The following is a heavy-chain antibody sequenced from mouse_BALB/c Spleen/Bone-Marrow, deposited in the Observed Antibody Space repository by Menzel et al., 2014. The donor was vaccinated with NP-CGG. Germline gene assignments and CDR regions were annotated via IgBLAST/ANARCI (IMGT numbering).Heavy chain of an antibody. Sequence: QAQLKESGPGLVAPSQSLAITCTVSGFSLTGYGVKWVRQPPGKGLEWLGEIWGDGSTDYNSALKSRLSISKDNSKSQVFLKMNRLQTDDTARYYCARDYCTGAMDYWGQGTSVTVSS. CDR1: GFSLTGYG. J-gene: IGHJ4*01. D-gene: IGHD1-1*01. CDR3: ARDYCTGAMDY. CDR2: IWGDGST. V-gene: IGHV2-6-7*01.